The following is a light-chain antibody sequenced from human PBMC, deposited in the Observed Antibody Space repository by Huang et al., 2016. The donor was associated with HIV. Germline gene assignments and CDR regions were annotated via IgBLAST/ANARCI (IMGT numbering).Light chain of an antibody. J-gene: IGKJ4*01. Sequence: EIVLTQSPATLSLSPGERATLSCRASQSVSSYLAWYQPKPGQAPRLLIYGASNRGTDSPARVSGSGSGTDFTLTISSREPEDFAVYYCQQRSNWPLTFGGGTKVEI. CDR3: QQRSNWPLT. V-gene: IGKV3-11*01. CDR2: GAS. CDR1: QSVSSY.